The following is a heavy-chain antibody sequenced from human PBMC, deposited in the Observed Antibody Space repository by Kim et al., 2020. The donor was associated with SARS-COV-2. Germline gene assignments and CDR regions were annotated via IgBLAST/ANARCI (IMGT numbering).Heavy chain of an antibody. D-gene: IGHD3-9*01. CDR2: INHSGST. J-gene: IGHJ6*02. CDR1: GGSFSGYY. V-gene: IGHV4-34*01. CDR3: ARGPYDILTGYYSHYYYYGMDV. Sequence: SETLSLTCAVYGGSFSGYYWSWIRQPPGKGLEWIGEINHSGSTNYNTSLKSRVTISVDTSKNQFSLKLSSVTAADTAVYYCARGPYDILTGYYSHYYYYGMDVWGQGTTVTVSS.